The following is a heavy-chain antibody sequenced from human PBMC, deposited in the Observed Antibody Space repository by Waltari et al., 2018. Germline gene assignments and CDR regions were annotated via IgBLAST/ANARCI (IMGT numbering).Heavy chain of an antibody. CDR1: GFTFDDYA. D-gene: IGHD6-13*01. Sequence: EVQLVESGGGLVQPGRSLRLSCAASGFTFDDYAMHWVRQAPGKGLEWVSGISWNSGSIGYADSVKGRFTISRDNAKNSLYLQMNSLRAEDTAVYYCARGQLVQGLDYWGQGTLVTVSS. J-gene: IGHJ4*02. CDR2: ISWNSGSI. V-gene: IGHV3-9*01. CDR3: ARGQLVQGLDY.